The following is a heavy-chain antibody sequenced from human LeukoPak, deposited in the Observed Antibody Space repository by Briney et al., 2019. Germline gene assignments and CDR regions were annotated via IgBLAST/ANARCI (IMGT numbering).Heavy chain of an antibody. Sequence: GGSLRLSCAASGFTFDDYGMSWFRQAPGKGLEWVGFIRSKAYGGTTEYAASVKGRFTISRDDSKSIAYLQMNSLKTEDTAVYYCTREEVVANYYYYGMDVWGQGTTVTVSS. D-gene: IGHD2-15*01. V-gene: IGHV3-49*03. CDR1: GFTFDDYG. CDR3: TREEVVANYYYYGMDV. J-gene: IGHJ6*02. CDR2: IRSKAYGGTT.